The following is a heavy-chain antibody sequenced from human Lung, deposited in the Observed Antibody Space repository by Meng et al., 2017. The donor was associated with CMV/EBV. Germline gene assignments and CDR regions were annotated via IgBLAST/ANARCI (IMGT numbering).Heavy chain of an antibody. J-gene: IGHJ4*02. Sequence: EVQLVESGGGLVKPGGSLRLSXTGSGSGFIFSNLWINWVRQAPGKGLEWVGRIKSKFDGETTEYAAPVKGRFTISRDDSRNTLYLYMNSLKTEDTAVYYCTTDRPRSGGKTHDYWGQGTLVTVSS. D-gene: IGHD4-23*01. CDR2: IKSKFDGETT. V-gene: IGHV3-15*01. CDR3: TTDRPRSGGKTHDY. CDR1: GSGFIFSNLW.